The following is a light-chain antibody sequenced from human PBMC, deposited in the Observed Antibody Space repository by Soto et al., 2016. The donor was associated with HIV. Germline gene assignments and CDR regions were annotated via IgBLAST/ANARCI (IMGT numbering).Light chain of an antibody. CDR1: NIESNS. CDR2: DDN. V-gene: IGLV3-21*03. J-gene: IGLJ3*02. CDR3: QVWDSRSDLGV. Sequence: SYELTQPPSVSEAPGKTASISCGGPNIESNSVHWYQQKPGQAPVLVVYDDNHRPSGIPERFSGSNSGNTATPTISRVEAGDEADYYCQVWDSRSDLGVFGGGTKLTVL.